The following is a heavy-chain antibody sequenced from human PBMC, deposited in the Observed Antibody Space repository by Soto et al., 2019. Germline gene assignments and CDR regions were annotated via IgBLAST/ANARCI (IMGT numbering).Heavy chain of an antibody. V-gene: IGHV1-46*03. J-gene: IGHJ6*04. CDR2: INPNGGST. CDR3: GRGIFAGDV. CDR1: GYTFTSYY. Sequence: QVQLVQSGAEVKKPGASVKVSCKASGYTFTSYYIHWVRQDPGQGIEWMGRINPNGGSTNYAQKFQGRVTLTRDTSTSTVYMDLSSLRSEDTAVYYCGRGIFAGDVWGKGTSVTVSS.